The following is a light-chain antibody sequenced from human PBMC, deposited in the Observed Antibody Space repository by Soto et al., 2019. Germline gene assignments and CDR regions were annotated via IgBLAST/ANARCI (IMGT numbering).Light chain of an antibody. CDR1: HSLXYW. V-gene: IGKV1-5*03. J-gene: IGKJ1*01. CDR2: AAA. Sequence: TQCASTLPVSVAEGVTIACQASHSLXYWLACDQQKPGKAPKVLTYAAATLNTGSPSRLSGSGSVTEFPLTISSLHPEYSAVYYCQQYKSDTFTFGQGTKVDI. CDR3: QQYKSDTFT.